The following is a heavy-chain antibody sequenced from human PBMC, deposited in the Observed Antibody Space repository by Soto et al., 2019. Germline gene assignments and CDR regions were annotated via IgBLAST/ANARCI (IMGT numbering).Heavy chain of an antibody. CDR3: ARHRRDGNRRYYYYGVDV. Sequence: SETLSLTCTVSGGSISSSTYYWGWMRQPPGKGLEWIGSFFIGGNTYYNPSLKSRVTISVDTSKNQFSLKLSSATAADTAVYYCARHRRDGNRRYYYYGVDVWGQGTTVTVSS. CDR2: FFIGGNT. CDR1: GGSISSSTYY. V-gene: IGHV4-39*01. J-gene: IGHJ6*02.